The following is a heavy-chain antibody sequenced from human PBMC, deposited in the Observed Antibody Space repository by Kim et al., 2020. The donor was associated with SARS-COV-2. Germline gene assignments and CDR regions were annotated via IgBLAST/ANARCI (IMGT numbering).Heavy chain of an antibody. Sequence: GGSLRLSCAASGFTFDDYAMHWVRQAPGKGLEWVSGISWNSGSIGYADSVKGRFTISRDNAKNSLYLQMNSLRAEDTALYYCAKGPLWFGGSVDYWGQGTLVTVSS. V-gene: IGHV3-9*01. D-gene: IGHD3-10*01. CDR3: AKGPLWFGGSVDY. CDR2: ISWNSGSI. CDR1: GFTFDDYA. J-gene: IGHJ4*02.